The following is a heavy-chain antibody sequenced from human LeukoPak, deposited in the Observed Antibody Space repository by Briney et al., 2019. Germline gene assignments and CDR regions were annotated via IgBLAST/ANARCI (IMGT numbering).Heavy chain of an antibody. J-gene: IGHJ4*02. CDR2: INPNSGGT. V-gene: IGHV1-2*02. Sequence: ASVKVSCKASGYTFTGYYMHWVRQAPGQGLEWMGWINPNSGGTNYAQKFQGRVTMTRDTSISTAYMELSRLRSDDTAVYYCARKTVRGVITPYYYWGQGTLVTVSS. CDR1: GYTFTGYY. D-gene: IGHD3-10*01. CDR3: ARKTVRGVITPYYY.